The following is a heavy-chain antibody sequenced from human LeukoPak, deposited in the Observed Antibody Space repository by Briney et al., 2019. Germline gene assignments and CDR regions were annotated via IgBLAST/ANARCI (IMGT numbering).Heavy chain of an antibody. CDR1: GFILNNYD. CDR2: IRHDGDNR. CDR3: AREQDYGDDRTADY. V-gene: IGHV3-33*01. J-gene: IGHJ4*02. Sequence: GGSLRLSCAASGFILNNYDMHWVRQAPGKGLEWVAVIRHDGDNRHYGDSVRGRFTISRDNSRNTVDLQMNSLRVDDTAVYYCAREQDYGDDRTADYWGQGTLVTVSS. D-gene: IGHD4-17*01.